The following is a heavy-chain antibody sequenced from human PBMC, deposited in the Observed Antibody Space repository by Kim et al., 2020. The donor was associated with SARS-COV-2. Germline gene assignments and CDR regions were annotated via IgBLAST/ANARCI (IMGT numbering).Heavy chain of an antibody. CDR3: ARFAGAAEFAY. CDR2: ITHDGRQT. V-gene: IGHV3-30*04. J-gene: IGHJ4*02. D-gene: IGHD3-16*01. CDR1: GFTFGDYP. Sequence: GGSLRLSCAVSGFTFGDYPMHWVRQAPGKGLEWIAVITHDGRQTSSADSVKGRFTVSRDNSQNTLFVQMNSLRPEDTAVYYCARFAGAAEFAYWGQGVLVSVS.